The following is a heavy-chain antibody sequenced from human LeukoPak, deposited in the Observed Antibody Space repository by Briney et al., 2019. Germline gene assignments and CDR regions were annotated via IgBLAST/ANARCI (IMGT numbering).Heavy chain of an antibody. J-gene: IGHJ3*02. CDR1: GFTVSSNY. CDR2: IYSGGST. V-gene: IGHV3-53*01. CDR3: AKVMGYDAFDI. D-gene: IGHD2-8*01. Sequence: GGSLRLSCAASGFTVSSNYMSWVRQAPGKGLEWVSVIYSGGSTYYADSVKGRFTISRDNSKNTLYLQMNSLRAEDTAVYYCAKVMGYDAFDIWGQGTMVTVSS.